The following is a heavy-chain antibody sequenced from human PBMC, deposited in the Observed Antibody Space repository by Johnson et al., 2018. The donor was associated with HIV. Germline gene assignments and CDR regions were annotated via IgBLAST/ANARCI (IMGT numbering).Heavy chain of an antibody. J-gene: IGHJ3*02. V-gene: IGHV3-30*14. CDR3: ARDGESHQLPLGDAFDI. D-gene: IGHD1-1*01. Sequence: QVQLVESGGSVVRRGGSLRLSCAASGFMFSSFAMHWVRQAPGKGLEWVAVISYGGSNKYYADSVEGRFTLSRDNSKNTVYLQRNSLRAEDTAVYYCARDGESHQLPLGDAFDIWGQGTMVTVSS. CDR1: GFMFSSFA. CDR2: ISYGGSNK.